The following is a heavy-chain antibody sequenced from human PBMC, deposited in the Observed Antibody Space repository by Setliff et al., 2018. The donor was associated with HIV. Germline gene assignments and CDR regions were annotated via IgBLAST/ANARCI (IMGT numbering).Heavy chain of an antibody. CDR1: GYAISSGYY. Sequence: PSETLSLTCAVSGYAISSGYYWGWIRRPPGKGLEWIGSIYARGSTYYNPSLKSRVTISVDTSKNQFSLKLSSVTAADTAVYYCARRGDFFYYAMDVWGQGTTVTVSS. V-gene: IGHV4-38-2*01. J-gene: IGHJ6*02. CDR2: IYARGST. CDR3: ARRGDFFYYAMDV.